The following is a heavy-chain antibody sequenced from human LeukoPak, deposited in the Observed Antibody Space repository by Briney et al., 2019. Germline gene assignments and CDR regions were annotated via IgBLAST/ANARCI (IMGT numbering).Heavy chain of an antibody. D-gene: IGHD3-22*01. J-gene: IGHJ3*02. CDR1: GYTFTGYY. Sequence: GASVKVSCKASGYTFTGYYMHWVRQAPGQGLEWMGWINPNSGGTNYAQKFQGRVTMTRDTSISTAYMELSRLRSDDTAVYYCARAHAHDSSGYYPSGHAFDIWGQGTMVTVSS. V-gene: IGHV1-2*02. CDR3: ARAHAHDSSGYYPSGHAFDI. CDR2: INPNSGGT.